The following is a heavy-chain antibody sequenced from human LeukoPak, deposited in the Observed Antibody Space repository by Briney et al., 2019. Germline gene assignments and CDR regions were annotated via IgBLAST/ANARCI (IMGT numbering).Heavy chain of an antibody. V-gene: IGHV3-74*01. CDR3: SRDFNRRNDF. J-gene: IGHJ4*02. D-gene: IGHD1-14*01. Sequence: GGSLRLSCAASGFTFSSNWMHWVRQGPGKGLVWVSRINPDGSRTDYAESVKGRFTISRDNAKNTLSLEMNSLGDEDTAVYYCSRDFNRRNDFWGQGTLVTVSS. CDR2: INPDGSRT. CDR1: GFTFSSNW.